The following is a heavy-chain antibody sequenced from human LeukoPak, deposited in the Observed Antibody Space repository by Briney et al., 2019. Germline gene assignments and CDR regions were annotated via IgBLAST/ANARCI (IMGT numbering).Heavy chain of an antibody. CDR1: GFTFDDYA. J-gene: IGHJ4*02. CDR2: ISWNSGSI. Sequence: GGSLRLSRAASGFTFDDYAMHWVRQAPGKGLEWVSGISWNSGSIGYADSVKGRFTISRDNAKNSLYLQMNSLRAEDTALYYCAKDISHRPGALSDYWGQGTLVTVSS. CDR3: AKDISHRPGALSDY. V-gene: IGHV3-9*01. D-gene: IGHD1-26*01.